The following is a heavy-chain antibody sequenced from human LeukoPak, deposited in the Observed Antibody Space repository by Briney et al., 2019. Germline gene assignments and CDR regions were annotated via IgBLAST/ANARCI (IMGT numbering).Heavy chain of an antibody. CDR1: GFTFSSYW. V-gene: IGHV3-7*01. CDR3: AKRIEMATKISGALDV. J-gene: IGHJ3*01. Sequence: GGSLRLSCAASGFTFSSYWMSWVRQAPGKGLEWVANIKQDGSEKYYVDSVKGRFTISRDNAKNSLYLQMNSLRAEDTALYYCAKRIEMATKISGALDVWGQGTMVTVSS. CDR2: IKQDGSEK. D-gene: IGHD5-24*01.